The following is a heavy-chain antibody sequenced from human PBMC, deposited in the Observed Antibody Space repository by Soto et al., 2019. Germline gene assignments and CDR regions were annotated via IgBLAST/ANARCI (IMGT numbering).Heavy chain of an antibody. CDR3: ARDITMVRGKWSPTY. J-gene: IGHJ4*02. V-gene: IGHV3-74*01. D-gene: IGHD3-10*01. Sequence: GGSLRLSCAASGFTFSSYWMHWVRQAPGKGLVWVSRINSDGSSTSYADSVKGRFTISRDNAKNTMYLQMNSLRAEDTAVYYCARDITMVRGKWSPTYWGQGTLVTVSS. CDR2: INSDGSST. CDR1: GFTFSSYW.